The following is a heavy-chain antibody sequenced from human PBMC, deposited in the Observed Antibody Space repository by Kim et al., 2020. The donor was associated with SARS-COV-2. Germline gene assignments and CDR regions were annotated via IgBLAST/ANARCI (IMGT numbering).Heavy chain of an antibody. CDR1: GGSFSGYY. D-gene: IGHD6-19*01. CDR2: INHSGST. J-gene: IGHJ4*02. V-gene: IGHV4-34*01. Sequence: SETLSLTCAVYGGSFSGYYWSWIRQPPGKGLEWIGEINHSGSTNYNPSLKSRVTISVDTSKNQFSLKLSSVTAADTAVYYCARGPRSSGHDYWGQGTLVTVSS. CDR3: ARGPRSSGHDY.